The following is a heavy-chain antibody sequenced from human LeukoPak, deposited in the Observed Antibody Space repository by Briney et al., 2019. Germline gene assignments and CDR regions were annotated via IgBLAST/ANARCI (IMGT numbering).Heavy chain of an antibody. J-gene: IGHJ4*02. CDR2: VNEDGSAR. CDR1: DFTFSAYW. CDR3: ARYSGAYYSFHY. D-gene: IGHD1-26*01. Sequence: GGSLRLSCAASDFTFSAYWMSWVRQAPGKGLEWVANVNEDGSARYYVDSVKGRFTVSRDNTRDSLYLQMNILRAEDTAVYFCARYSGAYYSFHYWGQGTLVTVSS. V-gene: IGHV3-7*05.